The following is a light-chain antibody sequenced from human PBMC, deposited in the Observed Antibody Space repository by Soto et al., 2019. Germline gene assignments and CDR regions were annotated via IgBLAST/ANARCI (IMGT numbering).Light chain of an antibody. V-gene: IGKV1-5*01. CDR2: DAS. Sequence: GDRVTITCRASQSISSWLAWYQQKPGKAPKLLIYDASSLESGVPSRFSGSGSGTEFTLTISSLQPDDFATYYCQQYNSDPCTFGQGTRWISN. CDR3: QQYNSDPCT. J-gene: IGKJ1*01. CDR1: QSISSW.